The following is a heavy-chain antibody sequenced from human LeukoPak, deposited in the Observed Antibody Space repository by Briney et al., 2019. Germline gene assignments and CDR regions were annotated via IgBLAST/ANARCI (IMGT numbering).Heavy chain of an antibody. V-gene: IGHV3-49*03. CDR2: IRSKAYGGTT. CDR1: GVSIGDYA. Sequence: GGSLRLSCTASGVSIGDYATSWFRQAPGKGLEWVSLIRSKAYGGTTEYAASVEGRFTISRDDSKSIAYLQMNSLKIEGTAVYYCTKSRFYDYVWGGSWGQGTLVTVSS. J-gene: IGHJ5*02. D-gene: IGHD3-16*01. CDR3: TKSRFYDYVWGGS.